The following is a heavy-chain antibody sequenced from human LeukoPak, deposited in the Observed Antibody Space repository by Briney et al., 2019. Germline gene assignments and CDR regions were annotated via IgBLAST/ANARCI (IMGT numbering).Heavy chain of an antibody. D-gene: IGHD3-22*01. CDR3: ARLPITMIVVVGQGAFDT. J-gene: IGHJ3*02. V-gene: IGHV5-51*01. Sequence: GESLKISCKGSGYSFTSYWIGWVRQMPGKGLEWMGIIYPGDSDTRYSPSFQGQVTISADKSISTAYLQWSSLKASDTAMYYCARLPITMIVVVGQGAFDTWGQGTMVTVSS. CDR2: IYPGDSDT. CDR1: GYSFTSYW.